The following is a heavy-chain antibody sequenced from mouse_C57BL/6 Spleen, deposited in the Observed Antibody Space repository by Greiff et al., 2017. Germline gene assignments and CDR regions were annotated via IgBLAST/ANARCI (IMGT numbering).Heavy chain of an antibody. Sequence: EVKLMESGGGIVKPGGSLKLSCAASGFTFSDYGMHWVRQAPEKGLEWVAYISSGSSTIYYADTVKGRFTISRDNAKNTLFLQMTSLRSEDTAMYYCARSRGCLYYYAMDYWGRGTSVTVSS. D-gene: IGHD1-1*01. V-gene: IGHV5-17*01. J-gene: IGHJ4*01. CDR2: ISSGSSTI. CDR3: ARSRGCLYYYAMDY. CDR1: GFTFSDYG.